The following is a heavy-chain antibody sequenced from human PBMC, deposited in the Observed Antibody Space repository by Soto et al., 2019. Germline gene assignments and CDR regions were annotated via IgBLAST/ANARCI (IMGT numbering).Heavy chain of an antibody. V-gene: IGHV4-59*11. CDR3: ARAVEMYASGWYDFDY. J-gene: IGHJ4*02. CDR1: GGSISSHY. D-gene: IGHD6-19*01. Sequence: QVQLQESGPGLVKPSETLSLTCTVSGGSISSHYWSWIRQPPGKGLEWIGFIYYSESSNYNPSLQSRVTISVDTSKNQFSLRLTSVTAADTAVYYCARAVEMYASGWYDFDYWGQGTLVTVSS. CDR2: IYYSESS.